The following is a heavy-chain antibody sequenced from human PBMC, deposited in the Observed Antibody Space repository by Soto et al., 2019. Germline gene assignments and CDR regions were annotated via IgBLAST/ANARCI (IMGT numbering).Heavy chain of an antibody. CDR1: GGSISSGGYY. CDR2: IYYSGST. Sequence: SETLSLTCTVSGGSISSGGYYWSWIRQHPGKGLEWIGYIYYSGSTYYNPSLKSRVTISVDTSKNQFSLKLSSVTAADTAVYYCARGGSSGWYGVDYWGQGTLVTVSS. V-gene: IGHV4-31*03. J-gene: IGHJ4*02. D-gene: IGHD6-19*01. CDR3: ARGGSSGWYGVDY.